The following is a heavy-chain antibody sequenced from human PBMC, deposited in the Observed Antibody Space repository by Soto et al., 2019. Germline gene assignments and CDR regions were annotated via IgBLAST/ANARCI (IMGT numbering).Heavy chain of an antibody. CDR3: ARSYRDDNSWYIDH. V-gene: IGHV3-74*01. Sequence: GGSLRLSCAASGFTFSDYWMHWVRQAPGKGLEWVSRIKSSGSTTNYADSVKGRFTISRDNAKNTVFLQVNSLRAEDTSVYYCARSYRDDNSWYIDHWGQGTLVTVSS. J-gene: IGHJ4*02. CDR1: GFTFSDYW. D-gene: IGHD1-1*01. CDR2: IKSSGSTT.